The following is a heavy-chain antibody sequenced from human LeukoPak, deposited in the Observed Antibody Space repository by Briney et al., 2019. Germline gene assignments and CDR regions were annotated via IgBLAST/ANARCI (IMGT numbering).Heavy chain of an antibody. CDR2: ISAYNGNT. V-gene: IGHV1-18*04. CDR3: ARDDYGDYGASGMDV. J-gene: IGHJ6*03. CDR1: GYTFTGYY. D-gene: IGHD4-17*01. Sequence: ASVKVSCKASGYTFTGYYMHWVRQAPGQGLEWMGWISAYNGNTNYAQKLQGRVTMTTDTSTSTAYMELRSLRSDDTAVYYCARDDYGDYGASGMDVWGKGTTVTVSS.